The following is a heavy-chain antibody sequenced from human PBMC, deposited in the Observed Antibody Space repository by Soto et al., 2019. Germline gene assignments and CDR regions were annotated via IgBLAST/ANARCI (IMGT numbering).Heavy chain of an antibody. J-gene: IGHJ4*02. CDR1: GFTFSDYA. CDR2: VSHDGRNT. V-gene: IGHV3-30*18. CDR3: AKGGRQWLVTSDFNY. D-gene: IGHD6-19*01. Sequence: VQLVESGGGVVQPGRSLRLSCAASGFTFSDYAMHWVRQAPGKGLEWVAVVSHDGRNTHYADSVKGRFTISRDSSKKKVSLEMTSLRAEDTAVYYCAKGGRQWLVTSDFNYWGRGALVTVSS.